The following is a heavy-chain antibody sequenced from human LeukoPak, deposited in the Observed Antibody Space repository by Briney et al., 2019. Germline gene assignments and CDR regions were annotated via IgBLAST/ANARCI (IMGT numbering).Heavy chain of an antibody. CDR3: ARDRAVALPTYYYYMDV. J-gene: IGHJ6*03. Sequence: GGSLRLSCAASGFTFVTYVIHWVRQAPGKGLEWVAVISQTGTIETYADSVQGRFTISRDNSKNTVYLQMTSLKTEDTAVYYCARDRAVALPTYYYYMDVWGKGTTVTVFS. V-gene: IGHV3-30*04. CDR2: ISQTGTIE. CDR1: GFTFVTYV. D-gene: IGHD2-15*01.